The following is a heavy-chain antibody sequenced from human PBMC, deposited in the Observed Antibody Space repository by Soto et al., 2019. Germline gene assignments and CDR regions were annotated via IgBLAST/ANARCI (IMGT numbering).Heavy chain of an antibody. CDR1: GFTFSSYS. Sequence: PGGSLRLSCAASGFTFSSYSMNWVRQAPGKGLEWVSYISSSSSTIYYADSVKGRSTISRDNAKNSLYLQMNSLRDEDTAVYYCARESRFLEWLSLNWFDPWGPGTLVTVSS. CDR3: ARESRFLEWLSLNWFDP. J-gene: IGHJ5*02. V-gene: IGHV3-48*02. CDR2: ISSSSSTI. D-gene: IGHD3-3*01.